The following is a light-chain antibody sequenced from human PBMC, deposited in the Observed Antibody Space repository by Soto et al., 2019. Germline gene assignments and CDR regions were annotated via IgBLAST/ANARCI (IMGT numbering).Light chain of an antibody. V-gene: IGKV1-39*01. CDR2: AAS. CDR1: KTISNY. Sequence: DIQMTQSPSSLSASVGDRVTITCRASKTISNYLNWYQKKPGKAPQLLIYAASTLQRGVPSRFSGSGSGTDFTLTIGSLQPEDSATYYCQHSYSPPPITFGQGTRLEIK. J-gene: IGKJ5*01. CDR3: QHSYSPPPIT.